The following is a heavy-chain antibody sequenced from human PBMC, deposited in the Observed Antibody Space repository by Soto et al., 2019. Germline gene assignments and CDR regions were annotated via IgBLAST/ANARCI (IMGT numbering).Heavy chain of an antibody. Sequence: QVQLVQSGAEVKKPGSSVKVSCKASGGTFSSYTISWVRQAPGQGLEWMGRIIPILGIANHAQKFQGRVTVTADKPTSTAYLELRSVRSEDAAVYYCARGGDNSGYDYWGQGTLVTVSS. D-gene: IGHD5-12*01. CDR1: GGTFSSYT. CDR3: ARGGDNSGYDY. CDR2: IIPILGIA. J-gene: IGHJ4*02. V-gene: IGHV1-69*02.